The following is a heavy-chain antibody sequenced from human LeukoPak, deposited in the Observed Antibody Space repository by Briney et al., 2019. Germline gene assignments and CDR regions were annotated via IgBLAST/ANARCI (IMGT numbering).Heavy chain of an antibody. Sequence: PSETPSLTCAVYGGSFSDYYWSWIRQPPGKGLEWIGEINHSGSTNYNPSLKSRVTISVDPSKNQLSLKLSSVTAADTALYHCARANDYGDYLNWFDPWGQGTLVTVSS. CDR2: INHSGST. J-gene: IGHJ5*02. CDR3: ARANDYGDYLNWFDP. CDR1: GGSFSDYY. D-gene: IGHD4-17*01. V-gene: IGHV4-34*01.